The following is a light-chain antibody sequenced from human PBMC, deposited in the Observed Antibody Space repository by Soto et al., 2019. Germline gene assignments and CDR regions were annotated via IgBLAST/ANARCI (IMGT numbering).Light chain of an antibody. CDR3: RQYGRSLGFA. CDR2: GAS. Sequence: EIVLTQSPVTLALSPVERSTLSCTASQTVRNNNLAWYQHKPGQAPRLLISGASSRATGIPDRFSGSGSGTDFTLTISRLEPEDFAVYYCRQYGRSLGFAFGGGTKVDIK. CDR1: QTVRNNN. V-gene: IGKV3-20*01. J-gene: IGKJ4*01.